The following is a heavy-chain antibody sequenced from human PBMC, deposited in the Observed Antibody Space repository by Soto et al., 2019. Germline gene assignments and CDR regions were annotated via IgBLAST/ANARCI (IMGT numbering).Heavy chain of an antibody. CDR1: GFTFSSYA. J-gene: IGHJ5*02. V-gene: IGHV3-30*04. CDR3: ARDAPFGDRGGVTNWFDT. D-gene: IGHD3-16*01. CDR2: ISYDGSNK. Sequence: GGSLRLSCAASGFTFSSYAMHWVRQAPGKGLEWVAVISYDGSNKYYADSVKGRFTISRDNSKNTLYLQMNSLRAEDTAVYYCARDAPFGDRGGVTNWFDTWGQGTLVTVSS.